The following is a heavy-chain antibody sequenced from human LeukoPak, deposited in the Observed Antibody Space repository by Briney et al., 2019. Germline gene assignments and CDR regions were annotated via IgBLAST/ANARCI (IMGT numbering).Heavy chain of an antibody. CDR1: RFTFSSFD. J-gene: IGHJ4*02. D-gene: IGHD5/OR15-5a*01. CDR3: ARQIGVSIDY. Sequence: GGSLRLSCAASRFTFSSFDMHWVLQAPGKGLEWVTFIRFDGSNKYYADSVKGRFTISRDNSKNTLYLQMSSLRPEDTAVYYCARQIGVSIDYWGQGTLVTVSS. CDR2: IRFDGSNK. V-gene: IGHV3-30*02.